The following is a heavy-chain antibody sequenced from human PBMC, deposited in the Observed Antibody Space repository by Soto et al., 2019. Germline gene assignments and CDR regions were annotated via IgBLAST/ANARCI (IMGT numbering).Heavy chain of an antibody. Sequence: EVQLVESGGGLVKPGGSLRLSCAASGFTFSSYSMNWVRQAPGKRLEWVSSISSSSSYIYYAVSVKGRFTISRDNAKNSLYLQMNSLRAEDTAVYYCARGTRLRPFDYWGQGTLVTVSS. J-gene: IGHJ4*02. V-gene: IGHV3-21*01. CDR2: ISSSSSYI. D-gene: IGHD5-12*01. CDR1: GFTFSSYS. CDR3: ARGTRLRPFDY.